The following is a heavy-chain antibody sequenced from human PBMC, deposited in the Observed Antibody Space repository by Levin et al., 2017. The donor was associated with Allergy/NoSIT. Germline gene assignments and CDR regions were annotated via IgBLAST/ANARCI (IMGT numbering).Heavy chain of an antibody. CDR2: IHHSGN. CDR3: ARAYYYDSSGYYDAFDV. V-gene: IGHV4-30-2*01. CDR1: GASISSGGFS. D-gene: IGHD3-22*01. Sequence: PSETLSLTCAVSGASISSGGFSWSWIRQPPGKGLEWIGYIHHSGNNYNPSLKSRVTISVDRSKNQFSLKLSSVTAADTAVYYCARAYYYDSSGYYDAFDVWGLGTMVTVSS. J-gene: IGHJ3*01.